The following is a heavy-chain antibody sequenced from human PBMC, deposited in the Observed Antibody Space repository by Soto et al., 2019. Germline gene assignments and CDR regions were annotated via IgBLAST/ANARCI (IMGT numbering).Heavy chain of an antibody. V-gene: IGHV1-3*01. J-gene: IGHJ4*02. Sequence: ASVKVSCKASGYTFTNYAMHWVRQAPGQRLEWMGWINAGNGHTKYSQKFQGRVTMTRDTSTSTVYMELSSLRSEDTAVYYCARVSSWSCFDYWGQGTLVTVSS. CDR1: GYTFTNYA. D-gene: IGHD6-13*01. CDR3: ARVSSWSCFDY. CDR2: INAGNGHT.